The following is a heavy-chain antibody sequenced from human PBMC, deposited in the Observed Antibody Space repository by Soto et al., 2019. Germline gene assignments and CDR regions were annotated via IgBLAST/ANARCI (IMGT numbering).Heavy chain of an antibody. D-gene: IGHD3-16*01. Sequence: ASVKVSCKASGYTFTSYDINWVRQATGQGLEWMGWMNPNSGNTGYAQKFQGRVTMTRNTSISTAYMELSSLRSEDTAVYYCVIRCPVWYYYYMHVWGKGTTVTVSS. CDR2: MNPNSGNT. J-gene: IGHJ6*03. CDR1: GYTFTSYD. V-gene: IGHV1-8*01. CDR3: VIRCPVWYYYYMHV.